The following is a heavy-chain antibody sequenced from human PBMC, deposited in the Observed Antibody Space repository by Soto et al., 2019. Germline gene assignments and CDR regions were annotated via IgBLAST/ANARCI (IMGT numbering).Heavy chain of an antibody. CDR1: GFTLRNYA. D-gene: IGHD1-20*01. CDR2: ISANDVGT. Sequence: GGSLRLSCEASGFTLRNYAMTWVRQAPGKWLEWVSLISANDVGTYYAESVKTRFTISTDQSRNTVYLQMDSLRADDTAIYYCAKAKNDYNWDNRPPFDYWGQGTLVTVSS. CDR3: AKAKNDYNWDNRPPFDY. V-gene: IGHV3-23*01. J-gene: IGHJ4*02.